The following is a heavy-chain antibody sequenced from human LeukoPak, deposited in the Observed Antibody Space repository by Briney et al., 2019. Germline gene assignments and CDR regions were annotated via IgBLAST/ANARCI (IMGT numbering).Heavy chain of an antibody. J-gene: IGHJ4*02. CDR3: ARDGEWELPGIDY. D-gene: IGHD1-26*01. Sequence: GGSLRLSCAASGFTFSSYEMNWVRQAPGKGLEWVSYISSSGSTIYHADSVKGRFTISRDNAKNSLYLQMNSLRAEDTAVYYCARDGEWELPGIDYWGQGTLVTVSS. V-gene: IGHV3-48*03. CDR2: ISSSGSTI. CDR1: GFTFSSYE.